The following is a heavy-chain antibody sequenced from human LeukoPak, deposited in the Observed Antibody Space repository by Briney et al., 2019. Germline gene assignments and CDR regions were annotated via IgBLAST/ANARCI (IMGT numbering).Heavy chain of an antibody. CDR3: ARGPTNGQAFDY. CDR2: IREDGSGK. J-gene: IGHJ4*02. Sequence: PGGSLRLSCVASGFTFSSSWMTWVRQAPGKGLEWVANIREDGSGKTSVTSVKGRFTISRDNAKNSLYLQMDSLRAEDTAVYYCARGPTNGQAFDYWGQGTLVSVSS. CDR1: GFTFSSSW. V-gene: IGHV3-7*01. D-gene: IGHD2-8*01.